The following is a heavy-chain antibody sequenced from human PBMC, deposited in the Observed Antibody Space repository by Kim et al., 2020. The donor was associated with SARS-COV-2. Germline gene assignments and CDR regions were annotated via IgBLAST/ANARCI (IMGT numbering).Heavy chain of an antibody. D-gene: IGHD3-16*02. J-gene: IGHJ6*02. Sequence: GGSLRLSCAVSGFTFSFYSMNWVRQAPGKGLEWVSSISSSSSYIYYADSVKGRFTISRDNAKNSLYLQMNSLRAEDTAVYYCARDGTLRLGELSLTYYYYGMDVWGQGTPVTVSS. CDR2: ISSSSSYI. CDR3: ARDGTLRLGELSLTYYYYGMDV. CDR1: GFTFSFYS. V-gene: IGHV3-21*01.